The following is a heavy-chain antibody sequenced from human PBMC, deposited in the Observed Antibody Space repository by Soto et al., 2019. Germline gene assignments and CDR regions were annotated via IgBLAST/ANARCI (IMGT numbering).Heavy chain of an antibody. D-gene: IGHD3-10*01. V-gene: IGHV1-69*01. CDR3: ARDLGEVRYGSGSYRY. Sequence: QVQLVQSGAEVKKPVSSVKVSCKASGGTFSSYAISWVRQAPGQGLEWMGGIIPIFGTANYAQKFQGRVTITADESTSTAYMELSSLRSEDTAVYYCARDLGEVRYGSGSYRYWGQGTLVTVSS. CDR1: GGTFSSYA. J-gene: IGHJ4*02. CDR2: IIPIFGTA.